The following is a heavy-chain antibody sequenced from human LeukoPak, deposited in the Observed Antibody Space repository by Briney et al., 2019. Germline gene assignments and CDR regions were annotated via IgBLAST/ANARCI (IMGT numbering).Heavy chain of an antibody. Sequence: SETLSLTCSVSGYSISGAYYWGWIRQPPGKGREWIGTMYHSGSTNYNPSLKSRVTISVDTSKNQFSLKLSSVTAADTAVYFCARGFRGDNFDYWGQGTLVTVSS. CDR3: ARGFRGDNFDY. J-gene: IGHJ4*02. CDR1: GYSISGAYY. D-gene: IGHD7-27*01. V-gene: IGHV4-38-2*02. CDR2: MYHSGST.